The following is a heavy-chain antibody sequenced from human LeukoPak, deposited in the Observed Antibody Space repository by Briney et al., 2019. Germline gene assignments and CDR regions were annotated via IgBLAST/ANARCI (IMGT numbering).Heavy chain of an antibody. CDR2: IYYSGSA. V-gene: IGHV4-59*01. Sequence: SETLSLTCTVSGGSMNNYYWSWMWQPPGKGLEYIADIYYSGSASYNSYLKSRVSISVDTSKNQFSLTMNSVTAVDTAVFYCARWGVSFGGRNYLDYWGQGKLVTVSS. CDR1: GGSMNNYY. J-gene: IGHJ4*02. CDR3: ARWGVSFGGRNYLDY. D-gene: IGHD3-16*01.